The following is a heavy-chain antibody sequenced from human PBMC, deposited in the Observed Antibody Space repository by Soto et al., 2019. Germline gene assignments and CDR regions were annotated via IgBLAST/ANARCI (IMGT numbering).Heavy chain of an antibody. V-gene: IGHV4-4*02. Sequence: SETLSLTCAVSSGSISSSNWWSWVLQPPGKGLEWIGEIYHSGSTNYNPSLKSRVTISVDKSKNQFSLKLSSVTAADTAVYYCASRKRITIFGVVTDRGYYLDYWGQGTLVTVSS. CDR1: SGSISSSNW. D-gene: IGHD3-3*01. CDR2: IYHSGST. J-gene: IGHJ4*02. CDR3: ASRKRITIFGVVTDRGYYLDY.